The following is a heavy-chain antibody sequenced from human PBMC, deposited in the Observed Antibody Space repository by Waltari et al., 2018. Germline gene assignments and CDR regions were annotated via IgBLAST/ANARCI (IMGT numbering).Heavy chain of an antibody. CDR2: ISSSSSTI. D-gene: IGHD1-20*01. Sequence: EVQLVESGGGLVQPGGSLRLYCAASGFTFSSDSMNWVRQAPGKGLEWVSYISSSSSTIYYADSVKGRFTISRDNAKNSLYLQMNSLRAEDTAVYYCARDEGITGTDGEIDYWGQGTLVTVSS. CDR3: ARDEGITGTDGEIDY. J-gene: IGHJ4*02. V-gene: IGHV3-48*01. CDR1: GFTFSSDS.